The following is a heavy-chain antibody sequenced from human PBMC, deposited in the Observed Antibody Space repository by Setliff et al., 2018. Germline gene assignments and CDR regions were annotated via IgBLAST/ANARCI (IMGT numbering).Heavy chain of an antibody. Sequence: GASVKVSCKTSGFNFLTFGFSWVRHVPGQGPEWMGCISGYTGDTKYAEKFQGRFTVTMDTSTRTVYMELTRLTSDDSAIYYCSRSSAPSLVLAADFDYWGQGTPVTVSS. CDR3: SRSSAPSLVLAADFDY. D-gene: IGHD3-9*01. J-gene: IGHJ4*02. CDR1: GFNFLTFG. V-gene: IGHV1-18*01. CDR2: ISGYTGDT.